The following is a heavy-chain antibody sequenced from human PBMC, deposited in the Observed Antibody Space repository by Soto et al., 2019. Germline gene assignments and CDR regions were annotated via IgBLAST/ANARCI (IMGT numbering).Heavy chain of an antibody. CDR1: GFTFSSYA. CDR2: ISGSGGST. J-gene: IGHJ4*02. CDR3: AKDPAWNIAAAGTGY. D-gene: IGHD6-13*01. V-gene: IGHV3-23*01. Sequence: LRLSCAASGFTFSSYAMSWVRQAPGKGLEWVSAISGSGGSTYYADSVKGRFTISRDNSKNTLYLQMNSLRAEDTAVYYCAKDPAWNIAAAGTGYWGQGTLVTVSS.